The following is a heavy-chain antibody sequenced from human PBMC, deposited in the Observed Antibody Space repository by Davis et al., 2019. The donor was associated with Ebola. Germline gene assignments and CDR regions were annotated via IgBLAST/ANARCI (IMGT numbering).Heavy chain of an antibody. J-gene: IGHJ4*02. CDR3: ARRGDGYNFDY. V-gene: IGHV5-10-1*04. Sequence: GESLKISCKGSGYSFTSYWISWVRQMPGKGLEWMGRIDPSDSYTNYSPSFQGQVTISADKSISAAYLQWSSLKASDTAMYYCARRGDGYNFDYWGQGTLVTVSS. CDR2: IDPSDSYT. D-gene: IGHD5-24*01. CDR1: GYSFTSYW.